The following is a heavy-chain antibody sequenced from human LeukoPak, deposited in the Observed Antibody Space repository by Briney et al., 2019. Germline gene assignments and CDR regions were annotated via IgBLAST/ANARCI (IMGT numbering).Heavy chain of an antibody. V-gene: IGHV1-18*01. J-gene: IGHJ6*02. CDR2: ISAYYGNT. CDR1: GYTFTSYG. Sequence: ASVKVSCKASGYTFTSYGISWVRQAPGQGLEWMGWISAYYGNTNYAQKLQGRVTMTTDTSTSTAYMELRSLRSDDTAVYYCARDPPYSSSWYEGPGYYYGMDVWGQGTTVTVSS. D-gene: IGHD6-13*01. CDR3: ARDPPYSSSWYEGPGYYYGMDV.